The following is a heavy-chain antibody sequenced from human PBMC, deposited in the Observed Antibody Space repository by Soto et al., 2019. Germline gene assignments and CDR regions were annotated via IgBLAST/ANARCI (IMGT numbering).Heavy chain of an antibody. CDR2: IYYIGST. CDR3: ARGLRRQLLNWFDP. V-gene: IGHV4-59*01. D-gene: IGHD2-2*01. J-gene: IGHJ5*02. CDR1: VCSSSSYY. Sequence: EXLSRTGAVSVCSSSSYYWSWIRQPPGKGLEWIGYIYYIGSTNYNPSLKSRVTISVDTSKNQFSLKLSSVTAADTAVYYCARGLRRQLLNWFDPWGQGTLVTVYS.